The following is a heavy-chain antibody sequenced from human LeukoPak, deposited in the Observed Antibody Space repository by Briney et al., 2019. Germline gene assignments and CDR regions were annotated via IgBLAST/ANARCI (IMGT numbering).Heavy chain of an antibody. J-gene: IGHJ4*02. Sequence: SETLSLTCTVSGGSISSYYWSWIRQPPGKGLEWIGYIYYSGSTNYNPSLKSRVTISVDTSKNQFSLKLSSVTAADTAVYYCARHGVSPLHPKYYFDYWGQGTQVTVSS. CDR1: GGSISSYY. CDR2: IYYSGST. D-gene: IGHD3-16*02. CDR3: ARHGVSPLHPKYYFDY. V-gene: IGHV4-59*08.